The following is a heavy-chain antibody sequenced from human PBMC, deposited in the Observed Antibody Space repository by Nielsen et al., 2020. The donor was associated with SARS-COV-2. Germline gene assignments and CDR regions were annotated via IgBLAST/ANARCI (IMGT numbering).Heavy chain of an antibody. D-gene: IGHD5-18*01. CDR3: ARVKESQLWHNDAFDI. Sequence: SETLSLTCTVSGGSISSYYWSWIRPPPGKGLEWIGYIYYSGSTNYNPSLKSRVTISVDTSKNQFSLKLSSVTAADTAVYYCARVKESQLWHNDAFDIWGQGTMVTVSS. J-gene: IGHJ3*02. CDR1: GGSISSYY. V-gene: IGHV4-59*01. CDR2: IYYSGST.